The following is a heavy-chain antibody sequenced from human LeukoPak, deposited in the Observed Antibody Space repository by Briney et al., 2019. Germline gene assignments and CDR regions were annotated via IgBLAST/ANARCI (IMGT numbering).Heavy chain of an antibody. V-gene: IGHV3-23*01. CDR1: GFTFSSCW. CDR3: ANLGGSRISDAFDI. J-gene: IGHJ3*02. D-gene: IGHD2-2*01. CDR2: ISGSGGST. Sequence: PGGSLRLSCAASGFTFSSCWMSWVRQPPGKGLEWVSAISGSGGSTYYADSVKGRFTISRDNSKNTLYLQMNSLRAEDTAVYYCANLGGSRISDAFDIWGQGTMVTVSS.